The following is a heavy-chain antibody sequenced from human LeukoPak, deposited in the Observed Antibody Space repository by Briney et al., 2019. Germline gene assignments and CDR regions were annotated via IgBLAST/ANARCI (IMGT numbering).Heavy chain of an antibody. CDR1: GFTFSSYG. CDR2: INSDGSST. V-gene: IGHV3-74*01. Sequence: GGSLRLSCAASGFTFSSYGMHWVRQAPGKGLVWVSRINSDGSSTSYADSVKGRFTISRDNAKNTLYLQINSLRAEDTAVYYCATFPGIAAAGTGDYWGQGTLVTVSS. J-gene: IGHJ4*02. D-gene: IGHD6-13*01. CDR3: ATFPGIAAAGTGDY.